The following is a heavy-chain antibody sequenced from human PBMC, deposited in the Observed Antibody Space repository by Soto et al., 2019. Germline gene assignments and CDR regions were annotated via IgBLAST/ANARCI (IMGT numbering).Heavy chain of an antibody. V-gene: IGHV6-1*01. CDR2: TYYRSKWYN. CDR1: GDSVSSNSAA. Sequence: PSQTLSLTCAISGDSVSSNSAAWNWIRQSPSKGLELLGRTYYRSKWYNDYAVSVKSRITINPDTFKNQFSLQLNSVTPEDTAVYYCARGPPYNWNDLWFDPWGQGTLVTVSS. D-gene: IGHD1-20*01. CDR3: ARGPPYNWNDLWFDP. J-gene: IGHJ5*02.